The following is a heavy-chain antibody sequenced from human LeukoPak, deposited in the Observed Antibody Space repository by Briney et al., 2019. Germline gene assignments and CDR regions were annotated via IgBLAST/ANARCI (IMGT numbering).Heavy chain of an antibody. V-gene: IGHV4-59*11. CDR3: AREAIYDSSGYYYVDY. Sequence: SETLSLTCTVSGGSIYNHYWSWIRQPPGKGLESIGYIYYSGSTIDNPSLKSRVTISVDTSKNQFSLKLSSVTAADTAVYYCAREAIYDSSGYYYVDYWGQGTLVTVSS. D-gene: IGHD3-22*01. J-gene: IGHJ4*02. CDR1: GGSIYNHY. CDR2: IYYSGST.